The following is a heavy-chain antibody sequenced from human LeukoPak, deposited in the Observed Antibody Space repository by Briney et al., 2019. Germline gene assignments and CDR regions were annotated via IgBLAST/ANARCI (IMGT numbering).Heavy chain of an antibody. V-gene: IGHV3-21*01. CDR1: GFTFKNYG. Sequence: GGTLRLSCAASGFTFKNYGMSWVRQAPGKGLEWVSSISGSSGTTYYADSVKGRFTISRDNARNSLYLQMNSLRAEDTAVYYCARDKGTTSNDYWGQGTLVTVSS. CDR3: ARDKGTTSNDY. J-gene: IGHJ4*02. D-gene: IGHD2/OR15-2a*01. CDR2: ISGSSGTT.